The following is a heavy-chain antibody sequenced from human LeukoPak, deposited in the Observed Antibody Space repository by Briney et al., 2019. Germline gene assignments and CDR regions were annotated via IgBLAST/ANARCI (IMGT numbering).Heavy chain of an antibody. CDR3: ARVLTGYYGDAFDI. D-gene: IGHD3-9*01. V-gene: IGHV4-39*07. CDR2: IYYSGST. J-gene: IGHJ3*02. CDR1: GGSISSSSYY. Sequence: SETLSLTCTVSGGSISSSSYYWGWIRQPPGKGLKWIGSIYYSGSTYYNPSLKSRVTISVDTSKNQFSLKLSSVTAADTAVYYCARVLTGYYGDAFDIWGQGTMVTVSS.